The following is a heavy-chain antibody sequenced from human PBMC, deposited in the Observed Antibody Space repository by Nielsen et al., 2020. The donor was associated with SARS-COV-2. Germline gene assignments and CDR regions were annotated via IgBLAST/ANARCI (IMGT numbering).Heavy chain of an antibody. CDR3: AKARPVVTDLDAFDI. V-gene: IGHV3-30*18. J-gene: IGHJ3*02. CDR2: ISYDGSNK. D-gene: IGHD2-21*02. CDR1: GFTFSSYG. Sequence: GESLKISCAASGFTFSSYGMHWVRQAPGKGLEWVAVISYDGSNKYYADSVKGRFTISRDNSKNTLYLQMNSLRAEDTAVYYCAKARPVVTDLDAFDIWGQGTMVTVSS.